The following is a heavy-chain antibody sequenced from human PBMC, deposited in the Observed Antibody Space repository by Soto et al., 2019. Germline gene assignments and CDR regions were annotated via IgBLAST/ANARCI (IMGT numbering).Heavy chain of an antibody. CDR2: MSSSSSYI. CDR3: ARHRYDLDAFEI. D-gene: IGHD2-2*01. CDR1: GFTFSSYS. J-gene: IGHJ3*02. V-gene: IGHV3-21*01. Sequence: GGSLRLSCAASGFTFSSYSMNWVRQAPGKGLEWVSSMSSSSSYIYYADSVKGRFTISRDNAKSSLYLQMNSLRAEDTAVYYCARHRYDLDAFEIWGQETMVTASS.